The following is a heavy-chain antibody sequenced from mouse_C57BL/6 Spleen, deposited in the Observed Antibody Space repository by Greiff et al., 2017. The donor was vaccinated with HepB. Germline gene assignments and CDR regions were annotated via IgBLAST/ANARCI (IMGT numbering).Heavy chain of an antibody. CDR3: ARSIYYDYDEGYAMDY. J-gene: IGHJ4*01. CDR1: GYSFTGYY. CDR2: INPSTGGT. D-gene: IGHD2-4*01. V-gene: IGHV1-43*01. Sequence: EVHLVESGPELVKPGASVKISCKASGYSFTGYYMHWVKQSSEKSLEWIGEINPSTGGTSYNQKFKGKATLTVDKSSSTAYMQLKSLTSEDSAVYYCARSIYYDYDEGYAMDYWGQGTSVTVSS.